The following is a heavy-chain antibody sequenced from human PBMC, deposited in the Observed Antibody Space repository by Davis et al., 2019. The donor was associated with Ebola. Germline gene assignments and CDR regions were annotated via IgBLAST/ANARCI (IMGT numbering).Heavy chain of an antibody. CDR3: ARLNYYDTSDY. CDR1: GGSVSSGSYY. Sequence: SETLSLTCTVSGGSVSSGSYYWSWIRQPPGKGLEWIGYIYYSGSTNYNPSLKSRVTISVDTSKNQFSLKLSSVTAADTAVYYCARLNYYDTSDYWGQGTLVTVSS. J-gene: IGHJ4*02. D-gene: IGHD3-22*01. V-gene: IGHV4-61*01. CDR2: IYYSGST.